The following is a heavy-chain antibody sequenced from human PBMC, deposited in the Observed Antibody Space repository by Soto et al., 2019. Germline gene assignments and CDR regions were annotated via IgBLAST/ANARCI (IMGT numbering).Heavy chain of an antibody. Sequence: GGSLRLSCAASGFTFSSYGMPWLRQAPGKGLEWVAVIWYDRSNKYYADSVKGRFTISRDNSKNTLYLQMNSLRAEDTAVYYCARDRRSSSLVYYYGMDVGGQGTTVTVSS. J-gene: IGHJ6*02. V-gene: IGHV3-33*08. CDR1: GFTFSSYG. D-gene: IGHD6-6*01. CDR3: ARDRRSSSLVYYYGMDV. CDR2: IWYDRSNK.